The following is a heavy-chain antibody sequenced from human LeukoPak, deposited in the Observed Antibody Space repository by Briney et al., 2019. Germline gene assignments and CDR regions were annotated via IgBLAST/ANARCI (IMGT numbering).Heavy chain of an antibody. Sequence: SVKVSCRASGGTFSSYAISWVRQAPGQGLEWMGRIIPIFGTANYAQKFQGRVTITTGESTSTAYMELSSLRSEDTAVYYCARDPGVLPPDYWGQGTLVTVSS. CDR2: IIPIFGTA. J-gene: IGHJ4*02. D-gene: IGHD3-10*01. CDR3: ARDPGVLPPDY. CDR1: GGTFSSYA. V-gene: IGHV1-69*05.